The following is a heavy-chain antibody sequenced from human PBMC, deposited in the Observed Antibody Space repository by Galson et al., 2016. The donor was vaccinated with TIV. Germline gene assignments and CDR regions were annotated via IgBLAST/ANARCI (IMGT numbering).Heavy chain of an antibody. D-gene: IGHD5-18*01. CDR3: ARGALDTDREYYYYYGLDV. V-gene: IGHV3-23*01. CDR2: ITGSGAYT. Sequence: SLRLSCAASGFTFGPFKMGWVRQVPGKGLEWVSGITGSGAYTYYGDSVKGRFTISRDNPKNTLYLQMNSLSADDTAVYYCARGALDTDREYYYYYGLDVWGQGTTVTVSS. J-gene: IGHJ6*02. CDR1: GFTFGPFK.